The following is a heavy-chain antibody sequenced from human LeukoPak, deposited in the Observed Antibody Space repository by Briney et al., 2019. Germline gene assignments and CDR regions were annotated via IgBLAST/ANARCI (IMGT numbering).Heavy chain of an antibody. CDR3: ARGGGYCSGGSCYTSNHGFDY. D-gene: IGHD2-15*01. J-gene: IGHJ4*02. Sequence: SETLSLTCTVSSGSISAYHWSWIRQPPGKGLEWIGYIYYDGSTNYNPSLKSRVTISVDTSKDQSSLKLSSVTAADTAVYYCARGGGYCSGGSCYTSNHGFDYWGQGTLVTVSS. CDR2: IYYDGST. V-gene: IGHV4-59*01. CDR1: SGSISAYH.